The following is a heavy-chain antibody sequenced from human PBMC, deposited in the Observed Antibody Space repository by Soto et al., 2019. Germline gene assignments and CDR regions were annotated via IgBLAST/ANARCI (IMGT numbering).Heavy chain of an antibody. CDR1: GYSFTSYW. CDR3: ARRPYYDHVRGSYRRNAAFDI. Sequence: SLKISCKGSGYSFTSYWIGWVRQMPGKGLEWMGIIYPGDSDTRYSPSFQGQVTISADKSISTAYLQWSSLEASDTAMYYCARRPYYDHVRGSYRRNAAFDIWGQGTTVSVSS. D-gene: IGHD3-16*02. J-gene: IGHJ3*02. V-gene: IGHV5-51*01. CDR2: IYPGDSDT.